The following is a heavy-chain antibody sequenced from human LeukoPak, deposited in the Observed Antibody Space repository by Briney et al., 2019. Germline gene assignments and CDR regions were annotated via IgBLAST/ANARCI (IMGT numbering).Heavy chain of an antibody. CDR1: GFTFSSYG. CDR2: ISYDGSNK. CDR3: AKGSRLGYYDFSVYYMDV. D-gene: IGHD3-3*01. Sequence: GGSLRLSCAASGFTFSSYGMHWVRQAPGKGLEWVAVISYDGSNKYYADSVKGRFTISRDNSKNTLYLQMNSLRAEDTAVYYCAKGSRLGYYDFSVYYMDVWGKGTTVTVSS. J-gene: IGHJ6*03. V-gene: IGHV3-30*18.